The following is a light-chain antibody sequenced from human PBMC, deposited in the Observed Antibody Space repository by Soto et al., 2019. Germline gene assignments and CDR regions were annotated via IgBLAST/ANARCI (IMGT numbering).Light chain of an antibody. Sequence: DIQLTQSPSFLSPSIGGSVSITCRASQGISNYLAWYQQKPGKVPKLLIYAASTLQSGVPSRFSGSGSGTDFTLTISSLQPEDVATYYCQKYKSAPLTFGGGTKVDIK. CDR2: AAS. J-gene: IGKJ4*01. CDR1: QGISNY. V-gene: IGKV1-27*01. CDR3: QKYKSAPLT.